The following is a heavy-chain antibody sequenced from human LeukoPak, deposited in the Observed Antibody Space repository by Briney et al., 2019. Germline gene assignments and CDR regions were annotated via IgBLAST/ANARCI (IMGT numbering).Heavy chain of an antibody. CDR1: GFTFSSYS. J-gene: IGHJ4*02. Sequence: KPGGSLRLSCAASGFTFSSYSMNWVRQAPGKGLEWVSSISSSSSNIYYADSVKGRFTISRDNAKNSLYLQMNSLRVEDTAVYYCARCTTGRTFGSLREIKRSREIDYWGQGPLVTVSS. CDR3: ARCTTGRTFGSLREIKRSREIDY. D-gene: IGHD1-1*01. V-gene: IGHV3-21*01. CDR2: ISSSSSNI.